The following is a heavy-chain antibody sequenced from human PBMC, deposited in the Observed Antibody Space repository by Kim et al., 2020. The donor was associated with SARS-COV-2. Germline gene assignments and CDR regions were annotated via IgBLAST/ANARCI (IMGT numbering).Heavy chain of an antibody. J-gene: IGHJ3*02. CDR1: GGSISSYY. CDR3: ARRALGYCNSTTCQDAFDI. Sequence: SETLSLTCTVSGGSISSYYWSWIRQPPGKGLEWIGYIYYSGSTNYNPSLKSRVTISVDTSKNQFSLKLSSVTAADTADYYCARRALGYCNSTTCQDAFDIWGQGTLVTVSS. D-gene: IGHD2-2*01. V-gene: IGHV4-59*08. CDR2: IYYSGST.